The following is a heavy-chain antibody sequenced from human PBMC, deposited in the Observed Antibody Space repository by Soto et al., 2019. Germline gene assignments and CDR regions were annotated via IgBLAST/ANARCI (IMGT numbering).Heavy chain of an antibody. CDR2: IYYSGST. CDR3: ARSPYRGANSRGAFYI. CDR1: GGSIGSGDYY. D-gene: IGHD7-27*01. V-gene: IGHV4-30-4*01. Sequence: QVQLQESGPGLVKPSQTLSLTCTVSGGSIGSGDYYWSWIRQPPGKGLEWIGYIYYSGSTYYNPSLKSRLTISVDTSKNQFSLKLNSVTAADTALYYCARSPYRGANSRGAFYISGQGTMVHVSS. J-gene: IGHJ3*02.